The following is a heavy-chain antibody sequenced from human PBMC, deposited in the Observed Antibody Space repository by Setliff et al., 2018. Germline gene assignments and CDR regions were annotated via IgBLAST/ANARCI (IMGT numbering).Heavy chain of an antibody. D-gene: IGHD7-27*01. Sequence: PSETLSLTCTVSGGSITNFYWNWIRQSPGKGLEWIGYIYPSGITNYNPSLKSRLTMSVDTSKNQFSLHLSPMTAADTAVYYCARQPPLNWAIPFDLWGQGKRVTVSS. V-gene: IGHV4-59*08. CDR3: ARQPPLNWAIPFDL. CDR2: IYPSGIT. J-gene: IGHJ3*01. CDR1: GGSITNFY.